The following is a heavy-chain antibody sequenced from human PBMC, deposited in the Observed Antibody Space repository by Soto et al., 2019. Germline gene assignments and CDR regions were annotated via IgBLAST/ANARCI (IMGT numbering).Heavy chain of an antibody. CDR2: IYPGDSDT. J-gene: IGHJ5*02. CDR1: GYSFTSYW. CDR3: ARLGGRLLRYFDWLLEIPGAGNNWFDP. D-gene: IGHD3-9*01. V-gene: IGHV5-51*01. Sequence: PGESLKISCKGSGYSFTSYWIGWVRQMPGKGLEWMGIIYPGDSDTRYSPSFQGQVTISADKSISTAYLQWSSLKASDTAMYYCARLGGRLLRYFDWLLEIPGAGNNWFDPWGQGTLVTVSS.